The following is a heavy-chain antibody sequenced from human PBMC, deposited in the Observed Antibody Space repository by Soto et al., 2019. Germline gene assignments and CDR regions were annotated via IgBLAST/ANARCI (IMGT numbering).Heavy chain of an antibody. D-gene: IGHD2-2*01. CDR2: ISSSSSYI. CDR1: GFTFSSYS. V-gene: IGHV3-21*01. CDR3: ARAFPPDCSSTSCYFDGMDV. Sequence: GGSLRLSCAASGFTFSSYSMNWVRQAPGKGLEWVSSISSSSSYIYYADSVKGRFTISRDNAKNSLYLQMNSLRAEDTAVYYCARAFPPDCSSTSCYFDGMDVWGQGTTVTVS. J-gene: IGHJ6*02.